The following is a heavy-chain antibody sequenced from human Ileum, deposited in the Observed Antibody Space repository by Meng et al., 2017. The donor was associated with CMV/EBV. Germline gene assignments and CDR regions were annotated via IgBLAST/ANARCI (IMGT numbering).Heavy chain of an antibody. CDR2: FHHSGSS. V-gene: IGHV4-4*02. CDR1: GDSISSTNW. Sequence: LTCAVSGDSISSTNWWWWVRQPPGKGLEWIGEFHHSGSSNYNPSFKSRVTISADKSKNHFSLHLTSVTAADTAVYYCARADSYVSDSWGQGTLVTVSS. CDR3: ARADSYVSDS. J-gene: IGHJ5*01. D-gene: IGHD3-10*02.